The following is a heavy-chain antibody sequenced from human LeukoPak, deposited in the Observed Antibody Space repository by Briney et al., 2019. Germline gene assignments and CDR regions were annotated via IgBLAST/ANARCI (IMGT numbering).Heavy chain of an antibody. J-gene: IGHJ4*02. V-gene: IGHV4-4*07. D-gene: IGHD3-3*01. CDR3: ARTYYDFWSGTQNFDY. Sequence: PSETLSLTCTVSDGSINTYYWSWIRQPAGKGLEWIGHIYTGGSTNYNPSLKSRVTMSLDTSKNQFSLKLSSVTAADTAVYYCARTYYDFWSGTQNFDYWGQGTLVTVSS. CDR2: IYTGGST. CDR1: DGSINTYY.